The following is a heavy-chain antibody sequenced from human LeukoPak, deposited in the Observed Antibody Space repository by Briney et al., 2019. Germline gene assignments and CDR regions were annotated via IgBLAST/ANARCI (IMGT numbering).Heavy chain of an antibody. D-gene: IGHD3-10*01. V-gene: IGHV3-30-3*01. CDR3: ARDRYSDSGSSSSYYYYYGMDV. J-gene: IGHJ6*02. CDR1: GFTFSSYA. Sequence: GGSLRLSCAASGFTFSSYAMHWVRQAPGKGLEWVALISYDGARKYYADSVKGRFTISRDNSKNTLYLQMNSLRAEDTAVYYCARDRYSDSGSSSSYYYYYGMDVWGQGTTVTVSS. CDR2: ISYDGARK.